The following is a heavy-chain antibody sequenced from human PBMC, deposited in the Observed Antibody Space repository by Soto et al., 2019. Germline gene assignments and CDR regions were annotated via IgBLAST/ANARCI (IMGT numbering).Heavy chain of an antibody. CDR3: ARLSSSWTYYFDY. D-gene: IGHD6-13*01. J-gene: IGHJ4*02. V-gene: IGHV4-31*03. CDR2: IYYSGST. CDR1: GGSISSGGYY. Sequence: QVQLQESGPGLVKPSQTLSLTCTVSGGSISSGGYYWSWIRQHPGKGLEWVGYIYYSGSTYYNPSLKSRVTISVDTSKDQFSLKLSSVTDTDTAVYYCARLSSSWTYYFDYWGQGTLVTVSS.